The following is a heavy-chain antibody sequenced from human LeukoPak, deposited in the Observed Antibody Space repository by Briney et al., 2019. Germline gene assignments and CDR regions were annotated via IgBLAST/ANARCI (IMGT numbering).Heavy chain of an antibody. CDR2: IISSSSYI. D-gene: IGHD3-10*01. J-gene: IGHJ6*03. CDR1: GFTFSSYS. V-gene: IGHV3-21*04. CDR3: AKGGRAGGSITMIRGVRSDYYYMDV. Sequence: GRSLRLSCAASGFTFSSYSMNWVRQAPGKGREWVSSIISSSSYIYYADSVKGRFTISRDNSKNTLYLQMNSLRAEDTGVYYCAKGGRAGGSITMIRGVRSDYYYMDVWGKGTTVTISS.